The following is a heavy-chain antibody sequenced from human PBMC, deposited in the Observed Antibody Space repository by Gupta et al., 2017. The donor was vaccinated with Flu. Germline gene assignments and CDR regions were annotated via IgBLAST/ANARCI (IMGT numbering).Heavy chain of an antibody. CDR3: ARGGYGGTMIVVVRPPEAQFDY. CDR1: GGSISSYY. D-gene: IGHD3-22*01. Sequence: QVQLQESGPGLVKPSETLSLTCTVSGGSISSYYWRWIRQPPGKGLEWIGYIYYSGSTNYNPSLKSRVTISVDTSKNQFSLKLSSVTAADTAVYYCARGGYGGTMIVVVRPPEAQFDYWGQGTLVTVSS. J-gene: IGHJ4*02. CDR2: IYYSGST. V-gene: IGHV4-59*01.